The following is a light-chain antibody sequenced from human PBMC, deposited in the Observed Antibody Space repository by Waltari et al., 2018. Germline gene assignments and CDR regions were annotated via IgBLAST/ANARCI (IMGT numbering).Light chain of an antibody. V-gene: IGKV1-33*01. CDR3: QHYDDLPPFA. CDR2: DAS. J-gene: IGKJ2*01. Sequence: DIQMTQSPSPLSASVGDRVTITCQASQDIRNHLNWYQQKPGKAPNLLIYDASNLEIGVPSRFSGRGSGTHFTFTISSLQPEDVATYYCQHYDDLPPFAFGPGTKVEI. CDR1: QDIRNH.